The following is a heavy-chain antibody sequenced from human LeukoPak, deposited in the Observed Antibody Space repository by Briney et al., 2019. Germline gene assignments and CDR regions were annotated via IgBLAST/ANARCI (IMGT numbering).Heavy chain of an antibody. CDR2: INSDGSGI. CDR3: ARDGDGYNYKLDY. V-gene: IGHV3-74*01. D-gene: IGHD5-24*01. J-gene: IGHJ4*02. Sequence: PGGSLRLSCAASGFTFSNYWMHWVRQAPGKGLVWVSRINSDGSGIDYADSVKGRVTISRDNAKNTLYLQMNRLRAEDTAVYYCARDGDGYNYKLDYWGQGTLVTVSS. CDR1: GFTFSNYW.